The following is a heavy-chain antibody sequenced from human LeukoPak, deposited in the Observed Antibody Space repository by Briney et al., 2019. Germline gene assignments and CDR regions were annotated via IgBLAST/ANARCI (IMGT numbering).Heavy chain of an antibody. V-gene: IGHV1-69*05. CDR1: GGTFNNYD. D-gene: IGHD6-6*01. CDR2: IIPIFGTA. CDR3: ARAPSIAALGFDY. J-gene: IGHJ4*02. Sequence: SVKVSCKASGGTFNNYDISWVRQAPGQGLEWMGGIIPIFGTANYAQKFQGRVTITTDESTSTAYMELGSLRSEDTAVYYCARAPSIAALGFDYWGQGTLVTVSS.